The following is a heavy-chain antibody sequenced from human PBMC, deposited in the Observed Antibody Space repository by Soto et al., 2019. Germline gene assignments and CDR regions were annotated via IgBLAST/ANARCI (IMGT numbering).Heavy chain of an antibody. CDR3: AKARVGDITICGVGLFDY. Sequence: GGSLRLSCAASGFTFSSYAMSWVRQAPGKGLEWVSAISGSGGSTYYADSVKGRFTISRDNSKNTLYLQMNSLRAEDTDVYYCAKARVGDITICGVGLFDYWGQGTLVTVSS. V-gene: IGHV3-23*01. D-gene: IGHD3-3*01. CDR1: GFTFSSYA. J-gene: IGHJ4*02. CDR2: ISGSGGST.